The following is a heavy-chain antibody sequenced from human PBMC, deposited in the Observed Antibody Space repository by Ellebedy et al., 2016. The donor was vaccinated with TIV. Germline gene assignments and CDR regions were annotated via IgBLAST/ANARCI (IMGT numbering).Heavy chain of an antibody. V-gene: IGHV3-30*03. J-gene: IGHJ4*02. D-gene: IGHD4-23*01. CDR3: ARDAAGNGGKLDY. CDR2: ISYDGTND. CDR1: GFTFSDYA. Sequence: GESLKISCAASGFTFSDYAMHWARQAPGKGLEWVAVISYDGTNDNYADSVKGRFTISRDNSKNSLYLQMNSLRAEDTAVYYCARDAAGNGGKLDYWGQGALVTVSS.